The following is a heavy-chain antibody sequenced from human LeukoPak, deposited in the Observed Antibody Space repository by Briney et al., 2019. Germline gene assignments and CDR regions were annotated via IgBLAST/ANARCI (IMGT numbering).Heavy chain of an antibody. V-gene: IGHV3-7*01. D-gene: IGHD3-10*01. J-gene: IGHJ4*02. CDR3: AKDTHYFQSDY. CDR1: GFTFSNYW. Sequence: GGSLRLSCAASGFTFSNYWMIWVRQAPGKGLEWVASIKQDGSEKQYVGSVRGRFTISRDNAKNVLDLQMNSLTAEDTAVYYCAKDTHYFQSDYWSQGTLVTVSS. CDR2: IKQDGSEK.